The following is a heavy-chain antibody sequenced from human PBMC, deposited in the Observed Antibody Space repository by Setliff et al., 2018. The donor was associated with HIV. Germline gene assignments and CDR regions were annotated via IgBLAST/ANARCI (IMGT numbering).Heavy chain of an antibody. Sequence: SEALSLTCAVYGGSFSGYFWSWIRQSPGKGLQWIGEINHSGSTTYNPSLKSRVTISVDTSKNQFSLKLSAVTAADTALYYCARSGAHYFDNWSQGTLVTVSS. V-gene: IGHV4-34*01. CDR2: INHSGST. D-gene: IGHD6-19*01. J-gene: IGHJ4*02. CDR3: ARSGAHYFDN. CDR1: GGSFSGYF.